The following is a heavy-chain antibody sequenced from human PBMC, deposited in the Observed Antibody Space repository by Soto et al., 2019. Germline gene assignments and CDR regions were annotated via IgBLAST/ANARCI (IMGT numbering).Heavy chain of an antibody. CDR2: IHPNSGDT. J-gene: IGHJ5*02. Sequence: QVQLVQSGAEVKEPGASVKVSCRTSGYTFTDHYINWVRQAPGQGPEYMGWIHPNSGDTKYTQRFQGRVTMTRDTSISTAYMELRRLTSDDTAVYYCAMDLSRHSWKWFDPGGQGTLVTVSS. D-gene: IGHD1-1*01. V-gene: IGHV1-2*02. CDR3: AMDLSRHSWKWFDP. CDR1: GYTFTDHY.